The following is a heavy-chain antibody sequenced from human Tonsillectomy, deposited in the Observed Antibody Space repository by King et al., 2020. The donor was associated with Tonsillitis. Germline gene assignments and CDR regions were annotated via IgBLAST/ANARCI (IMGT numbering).Heavy chain of an antibody. CDR1: GFTVSSNY. CDR2: IYSGGST. D-gene: IGHD3-22*01. Sequence: VQLVESGGGLVQPGGSLRLSCAASGFTVSSNYMSWVRQAPGKGLEWVSVIYSGGSTYYADSVKGRFTISRDNSKNTLYLQMNSLRVEDTAVYYCARDLHYYDSSGYYYTDAFDIWGQGTMVTVSS. V-gene: IGHV3-66*01. CDR3: ARDLHYYDSSGYYYTDAFDI. J-gene: IGHJ3*02.